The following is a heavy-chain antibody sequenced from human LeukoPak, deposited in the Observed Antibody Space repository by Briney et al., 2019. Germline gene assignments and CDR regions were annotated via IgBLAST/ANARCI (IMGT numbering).Heavy chain of an antibody. CDR1: GFTFSSYA. Sequence: GGSLRLSCAASGFTFSSYAMSWVRQAPGKGLEWVSAISGSGGSTYYADSVKGRFTISRDNSKNTLYLQMNSLRAEDTAVYYCASVWWNYGDYGKYYYGMDVWGKGTTVTVSS. CDR3: ASVWWNYGDYGKYYYGMDV. V-gene: IGHV3-23*01. D-gene: IGHD4-17*01. CDR2: ISGSGGST. J-gene: IGHJ6*04.